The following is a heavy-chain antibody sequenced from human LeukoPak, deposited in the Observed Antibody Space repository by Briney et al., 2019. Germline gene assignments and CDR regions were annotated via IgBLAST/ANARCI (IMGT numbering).Heavy chain of an antibody. J-gene: IGHJ3*02. CDR3: ASGVVAGTLI. Sequence: GGSLRLSCAASGFTFSSYAMHWVRQAPGKGLEWVAVISYDGSNKYYADSVKGRFTISRDNSKNTLYLQMNSLRAEDTAVYYCASGVVAGTLIWGQGTMVTVSS. CDR1: GFTFSSYA. V-gene: IGHV3-30-3*01. D-gene: IGHD6-19*01. CDR2: ISYDGSNK.